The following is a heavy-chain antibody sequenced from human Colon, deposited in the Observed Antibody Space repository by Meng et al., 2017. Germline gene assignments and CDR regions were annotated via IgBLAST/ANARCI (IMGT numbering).Heavy chain of an antibody. CDR1: GASIYSGTSF. J-gene: IGHJ4*02. CDR2: IYHSRST. V-gene: IGHV4-61*01. D-gene: IGHD6-19*01. CDR3: ARMDGTSSAYDFDS. Sequence: GSLRLSCTVSGASIYSGTSFWSWIRQPPGKGLEWIGYIYHSRSTSYNPSLKSRVTISVDTSKNQFSLKVSSLTAGDTAVYYCARMDGTSSAYDFDSWGQGNLVTVSS.